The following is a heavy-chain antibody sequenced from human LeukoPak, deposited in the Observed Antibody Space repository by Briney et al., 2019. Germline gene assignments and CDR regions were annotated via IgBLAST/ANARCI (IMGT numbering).Heavy chain of an antibody. CDR1: GYTFTSYG. CDR3: ARGGSGNDDFYWFDP. D-gene: IGHD1-1*01. Sequence: ASVKVSCKASGYTFTSYGISWVRQAPGQGFEWMGWISAYNGNTNYAQKLQGRVTMTTDTSTSTAYMELRSLRSDDTAVYYCARGGSGNDDFYWFDPWGQGTLVTVSS. CDR2: ISAYNGNT. J-gene: IGHJ5*02. V-gene: IGHV1-18*01.